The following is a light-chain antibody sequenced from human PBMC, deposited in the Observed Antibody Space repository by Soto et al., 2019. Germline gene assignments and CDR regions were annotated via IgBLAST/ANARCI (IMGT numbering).Light chain of an antibody. CDR3: QQTFSPAVT. Sequence: DVQMTQSPSSLSAFVGDRVTITCRASQSISTYLNWYQQKPGKAPRLLIYGASSLRSGVPSRFTGSGSATDFTLTITSLQPEDAGTYFCQQTFSPAVTFGGGTKVDIK. CDR1: QSISTY. V-gene: IGKV1-39*01. J-gene: IGKJ4*01. CDR2: GAS.